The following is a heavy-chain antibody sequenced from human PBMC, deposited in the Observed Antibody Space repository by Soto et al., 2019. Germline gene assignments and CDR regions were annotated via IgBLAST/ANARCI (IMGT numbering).Heavy chain of an antibody. Sequence: SETLSLTCAVSGVSIHNSHSFWGWIRQPPGKGLEFIGSVYYSGGANYNPSLKSRVTVSIDTSNNQFSLRVNSVAAADTAVYYCGRVVEGATRHTDFDSWGQGILVTVSS. V-gene: IGHV4-39*01. CDR1: GVSIHNSHSF. CDR3: GRVVEGATRHTDFDS. CDR2: VYYSGGA. D-gene: IGHD2-15*01. J-gene: IGHJ5*01.